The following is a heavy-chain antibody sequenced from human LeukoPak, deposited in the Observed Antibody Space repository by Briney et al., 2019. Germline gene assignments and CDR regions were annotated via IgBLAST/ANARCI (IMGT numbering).Heavy chain of an antibody. CDR3: ARLHPVRYYYYGMDV. J-gene: IGHJ6*02. D-gene: IGHD4-17*01. Sequence: TASETLSLTCAVSGGSISSSNWWSWVRQPPGKGLEWIGEIYHSGSTNYNPSLKSRGTISVDKSKNQFSLKLSSVTAADTAVYYCARLHPVRYYYYGMDVWGQGTTVTVSS. V-gene: IGHV4-4*02. CDR2: IYHSGST. CDR1: GGSISSSNW.